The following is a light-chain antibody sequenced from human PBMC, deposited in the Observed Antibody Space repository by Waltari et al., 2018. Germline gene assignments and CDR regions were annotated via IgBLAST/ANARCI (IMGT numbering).Light chain of an antibody. J-gene: IGLJ3*02. Sequence: QLLLTQSPSASASLGASVKLTCTVSSGHRNYAIPWHQQHPQKGPRYLLKVNREGSPIKGDGIPDRFSGSSSGAERYLISSSLQAEDEADYYCQTGGFGIWVFGGGTTLTVL. CDR2: VNREGSP. CDR3: QTGGFGIWV. CDR1: SGHRNYA. V-gene: IGLV4-69*01.